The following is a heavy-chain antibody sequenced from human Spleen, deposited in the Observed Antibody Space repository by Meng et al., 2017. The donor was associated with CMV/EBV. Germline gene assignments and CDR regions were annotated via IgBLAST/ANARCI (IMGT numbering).Heavy chain of an antibody. J-gene: IGHJ6*02. CDR1: GFTFSNYA. CDR2: IYSGGGST. CDR3: AKSYGSGSYYNSQYGMDV. Sequence: GGSLRLSCAASGFTFSNYAMNWVRQAPGKGLEWLSVIYSGGGSTYYADSVKGRFTISRDDSKKTLNLQMNSLRVEDTAKYYCAKSYGSGSYYNSQYGMDVWGQGTTVTVS. D-gene: IGHD3-10*01. V-gene: IGHV3-23*03.